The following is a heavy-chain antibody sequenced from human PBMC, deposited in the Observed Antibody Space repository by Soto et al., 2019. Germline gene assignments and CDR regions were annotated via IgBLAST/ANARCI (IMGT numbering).Heavy chain of an antibody. CDR1: GFTFSDHY. D-gene: IGHD6-13*01. Sequence: GGSLRLSCAASGFTFSDHYMDWVRQAPGKGLEWVGRTRNKANSYTTEYAASVKGRFTISRDDSKNSLYLQMNSLKTEDTAVYYCARSSSWYWYDAFDIWGQGTMVTVSS. V-gene: IGHV3-72*01. J-gene: IGHJ3*02. CDR3: ARSSSWYWYDAFDI. CDR2: TRNKANSYTT.